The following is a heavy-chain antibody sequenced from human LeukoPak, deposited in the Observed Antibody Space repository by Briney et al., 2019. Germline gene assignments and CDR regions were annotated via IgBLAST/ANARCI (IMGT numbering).Heavy chain of an antibody. CDR3: ASNSGTYVDY. J-gene: IGHJ4*02. CDR2: IYYGGNS. D-gene: IGHD1-26*01. CDR1: GASISSNSYY. V-gene: IGHV4-39*01. Sequence: KPSETLSPTCTVSGASISSNSYYWGWIRQPPGKGLEWIGAIYYGGNSYYNPSLNSRVTISGDTSKNQFSLKLSSVTAADSAVYYCASNSGTYVDYWGQGTLVTVSS.